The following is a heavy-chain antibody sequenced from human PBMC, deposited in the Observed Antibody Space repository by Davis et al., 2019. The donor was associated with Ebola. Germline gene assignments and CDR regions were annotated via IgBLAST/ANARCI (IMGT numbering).Heavy chain of an antibody. CDR2: ISGSGGST. D-gene: IGHD1-26*01. CDR3: AKTDSGSYLFDY. J-gene: IGHJ4*02. Sequence: GGSLRFSCAASGFTFSSYAMSWVRQAPGKGLEWVSAISGSGGSTYYADSVKGRFTISRDNSKNTLYLQMNSLRAEDTAVYYCAKTDSGSYLFDYWGQGTLVTVSS. CDR1: GFTFSSYA. V-gene: IGHV3-23*01.